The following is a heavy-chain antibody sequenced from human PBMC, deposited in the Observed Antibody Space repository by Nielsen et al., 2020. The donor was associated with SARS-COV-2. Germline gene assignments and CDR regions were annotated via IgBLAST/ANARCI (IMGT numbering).Heavy chain of an antibody. V-gene: IGHV1-8*01. D-gene: IGHD3-10*01. Sequence: ASVKVSCKASGYSFTSYDINWVRQAPGHGLEWMGWMNPNSGNTGYAQKFQGRVTMTRNTSTGTAHMELTSLRSEDTAVYYCARSRLVTYFSPSGTKGAMDAWGQGTTVTVSS. CDR3: ARSRLVTYFSPSGTKGAMDA. CDR2: MNPNSGNT. CDR1: GYSFTSYD. J-gene: IGHJ6*02.